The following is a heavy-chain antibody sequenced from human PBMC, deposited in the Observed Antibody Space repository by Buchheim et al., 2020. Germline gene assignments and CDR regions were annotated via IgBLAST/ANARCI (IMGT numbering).Heavy chain of an antibody. CDR3: AKGGMKIYGGNSGVDY. Sequence: QVQLVESGGGVVQPGRSLRLSCAASGFTFNSYGMHWVRQAPGKGLEWVAVISYDGSNKYYADSVKGRFTISRDNSKNTLYLQMNSLRAEDTAVYYCAKGGMKIYGGNSGVDYWGQGTL. J-gene: IGHJ4*02. V-gene: IGHV3-30*18. CDR2: ISYDGSNK. CDR1: GFTFNSYG. D-gene: IGHD4-23*01.